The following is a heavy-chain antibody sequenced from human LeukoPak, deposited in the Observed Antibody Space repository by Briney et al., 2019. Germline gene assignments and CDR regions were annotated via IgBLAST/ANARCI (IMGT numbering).Heavy chain of an antibody. CDR1: GFTFSGYD. CDR2: ISSSGSTI. CDR3: AGGFGELGDFDY. V-gene: IGHV3-48*03. D-gene: IGHD3-10*01. J-gene: IGHJ4*02. Sequence: GVSLRFTCAASGFTFSGYDLIWVGQAPGKGLEWVSYISSSGSTIYYADSVKGRFTISRDNAKNSLYLQMNSLRAEDTAVYYCAGGFGELGDFDYWGQGTLVTVSS.